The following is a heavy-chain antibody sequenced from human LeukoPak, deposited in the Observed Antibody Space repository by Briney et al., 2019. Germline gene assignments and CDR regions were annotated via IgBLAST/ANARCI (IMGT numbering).Heavy chain of an antibody. CDR1: GFTFSSYA. CDR2: ISGSGGST. J-gene: IGHJ4*02. CDR3: AKDNEYYGSGSYLGY. D-gene: IGHD3-10*01. V-gene: IGHV3-23*01. Sequence: GGSLRLSCAASGFTFSSYAMSWVRQAPGKGLEWVSAISGSGGSTYYADSVKGRFTIPRDNSKNTLYLQMNSLRAEDTAVYYCAKDNEYYGSGSYLGYWGQGTLVTVSS.